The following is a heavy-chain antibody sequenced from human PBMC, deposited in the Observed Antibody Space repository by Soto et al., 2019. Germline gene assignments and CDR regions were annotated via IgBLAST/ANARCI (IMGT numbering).Heavy chain of an antibody. CDR2: ISAYNGNT. CDR1: GYTFTSYG. J-gene: IGHJ6*03. D-gene: IGHD3-9*01. CDR3: ARKGPTRDILTGYSPEISYYYYYMDV. Sequence: ASVKVSCKASGYTFTSYGISWVRQAPGQGLEWMGWISAYNGNTNYAQKLQGRVTMTTDTSTSTAYMELRSLRSDDTAVYYCARKGPTRDILTGYSPEISYYYYYMDVWGKGTTVTVSS. V-gene: IGHV1-18*01.